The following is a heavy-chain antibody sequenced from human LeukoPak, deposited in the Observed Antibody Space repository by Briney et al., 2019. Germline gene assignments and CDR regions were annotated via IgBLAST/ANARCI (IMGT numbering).Heavy chain of an antibody. CDR1: GGTFSSYA. CDR3: ARGAGVLTGYYTSPPLFAY. J-gene: IGHJ4*02. Sequence: PVASVKVSCKASGGTFSSYAISWVRHAPGQGLEWMGGVIPIFGTANYAQKFQGRVTITADESTSTAYMELSSLRSEDTAVYYCARGAGVLTGYYTSPPLFAYWGQGTLVTVSS. CDR2: VIPIFGTA. D-gene: IGHD3-9*01. V-gene: IGHV1-69*13.